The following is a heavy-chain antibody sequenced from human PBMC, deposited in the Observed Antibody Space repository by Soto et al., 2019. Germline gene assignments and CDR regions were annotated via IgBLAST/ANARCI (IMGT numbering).Heavy chain of an antibody. CDR3: ARKGPPRDAFDI. CDR1: GFTFSSYA. CDR2: VLGGGGST. Sequence: LRLSCAASGFTFSSYAMSWVRQSPGKGLEWVSGVLGGGGSTFYADSVKGRFTISRDNSKNTLYVQMNSLRAEDTAIYYCARKGPPRDAFDIWGQGTMVNVSS. V-gene: IGHV3-23*01. J-gene: IGHJ3*02.